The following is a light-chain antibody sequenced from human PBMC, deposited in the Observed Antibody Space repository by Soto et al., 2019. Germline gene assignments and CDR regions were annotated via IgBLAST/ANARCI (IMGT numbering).Light chain of an antibody. CDR1: HSVSSSY. Sequence: EIVLTQSPGTLSLSPGERATLSCRASHSVSSSYLAWYQQNRGQAPRLLIYGASSRAPGIPDRFGGSGSGTDFTLTISRLEPEDFAVYYCQQYGSSRWTFGQGTKVEIK. V-gene: IGKV3-20*01. J-gene: IGKJ1*01. CDR2: GAS. CDR3: QQYGSSRWT.